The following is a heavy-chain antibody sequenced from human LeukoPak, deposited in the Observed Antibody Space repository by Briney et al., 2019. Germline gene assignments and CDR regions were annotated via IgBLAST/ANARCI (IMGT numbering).Heavy chain of an antibody. CDR2: INHSGST. CDR1: GGSFSGYY. J-gene: IGHJ4*02. V-gene: IGHV4-34*01. Sequence: SETLTLTCAVYGGSFSGYYWSWIRQPPGKGLEWIGEINHSGSTNYNPSLKSRVTISVDTSKNQFSLKLSSVTAADTAVYYCARHGRLDIVVVPAAKFDYWGQGTLVTVSS. D-gene: IGHD2-2*01. CDR3: ARHGRLDIVVVPAAKFDY.